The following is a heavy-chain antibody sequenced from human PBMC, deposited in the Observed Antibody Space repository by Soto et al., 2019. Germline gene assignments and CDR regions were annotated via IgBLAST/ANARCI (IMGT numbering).Heavy chain of an antibody. V-gene: IGHV1-2*02. CDR3: ARGGFDRSGNYLAGWFDP. CDR2: IIPNDGGT. CDR1: GYSFTDHY. J-gene: IGHJ5*02. Sequence: QVQLVQSGAEVKKPGASVKISCKASGYSFTDHYIHWIRQAPGQGLECMGWIIPNDGGTKYAQQFQDRINTTRDTSITTAYMDLSRLRSDDTAVYYCARGGFDRSGNYLAGWFDPWGQGTLVTVSS. D-gene: IGHD3-22*01.